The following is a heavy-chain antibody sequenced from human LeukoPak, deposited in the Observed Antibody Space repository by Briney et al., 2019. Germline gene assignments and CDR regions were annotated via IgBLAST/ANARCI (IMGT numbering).Heavy chain of an antibody. J-gene: IGHJ6*03. Sequence: PGTSLRLSCAASGFTFSSYAIHWVRQAPGKGLEWVGRIKSKTDGGTTDYAAPVKGRFTISRDDSKNTLYLQMNSLKTEDTAVYYCTTTVTRVEDYYYYMDVWGKGTTVTVSS. CDR2: IKSKTDGGTT. CDR1: GFTFSSYA. V-gene: IGHV3-15*01. D-gene: IGHD4-17*01. CDR3: TTTVTRVEDYYYYMDV.